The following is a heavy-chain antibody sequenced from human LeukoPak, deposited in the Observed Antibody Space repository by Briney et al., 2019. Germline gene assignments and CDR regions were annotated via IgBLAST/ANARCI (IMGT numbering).Heavy chain of an antibody. D-gene: IGHD4-17*01. CDR3: ARDIYDNGEPYFDY. V-gene: IGHV4-4*07. J-gene: IGHJ4*02. Sequence: PSETLSLTCTVSGGSISSYYWSWIRQPAGKGLEWIGRIYTSGSTNYNPSLKSRVTMSVDTSKNQFSLKLSSVTAADTAVYYCARDIYDNGEPYFDYWGQGTLVTVSS. CDR1: GGSISSYY. CDR2: IYTSGST.